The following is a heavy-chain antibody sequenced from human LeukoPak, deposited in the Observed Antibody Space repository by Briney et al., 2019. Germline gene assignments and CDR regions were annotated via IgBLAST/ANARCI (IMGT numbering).Heavy chain of an antibody. D-gene: IGHD2-8*02. V-gene: IGHV3-21*04. CDR2: ISSSNI. Sequence: RGSLRLSCAASGFTFSTYSMNWVRQAPGKGLEWVSSISSSNIYYADSVKGRFTISRDNSKNTLYLQMNSLRAEDTAVYYCATYRQVLLPFESWGQGTLVTVSS. J-gene: IGHJ4*02. CDR3: ATYRQVLLPFES. CDR1: GFTFSTYS.